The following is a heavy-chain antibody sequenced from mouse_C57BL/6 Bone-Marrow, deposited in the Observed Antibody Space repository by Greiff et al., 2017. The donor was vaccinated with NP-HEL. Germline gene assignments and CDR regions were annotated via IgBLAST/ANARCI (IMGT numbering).Heavy chain of an antibody. V-gene: IGHV1-50*01. CDR3: ARRYYGSSYDWYFDV. J-gene: IGHJ1*03. D-gene: IGHD1-1*01. CDR1: GYTFTSYW. Sequence: VQLQQPGAELVKPGASVKLSCKASGYTFTSYWMQWVKQRPGQGLEWIVEIDPSDSYTNYNQKFKGKATLTVDTSSSTAYMQLSSLTSEDSAVYYCARRYYGSSYDWYFDVWGTGTTVTVSS. CDR2: IDPSDSYT.